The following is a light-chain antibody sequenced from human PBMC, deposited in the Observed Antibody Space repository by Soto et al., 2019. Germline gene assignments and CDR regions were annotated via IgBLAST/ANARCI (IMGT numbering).Light chain of an antibody. J-gene: IGLJ1*01. Sequence: QSALTQPASVSGSPGQSITISCTGTSSDVGGYNYVSWYQQHPGKAPKLMIYDVSNRPSGVSNRFSGSKSGNTASLTISGLQAEDEADYYGSSYTSSSPYVVVTGTEVT. CDR1: SSDVGGYNY. CDR3: SSYTSSSPYV. V-gene: IGLV2-14*01. CDR2: DVS.